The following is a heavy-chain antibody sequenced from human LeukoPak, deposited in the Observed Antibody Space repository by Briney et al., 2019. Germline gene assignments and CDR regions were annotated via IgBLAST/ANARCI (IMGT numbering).Heavy chain of an antibody. D-gene: IGHD5-12*01. CDR3: ARIGYVGAFDI. Sequence: SETLSLTCTVSGGSISSGGYSWSWIRQHPGKGLEWIGYIYYSGSTYYNPSLKSRVTISVDTSKNQFSLKLGSVTAADTAVYYCARIGYVGAFDIWGQGTMVTVSS. CDR1: GGSISSGGYS. V-gene: IGHV4-31*03. J-gene: IGHJ3*02. CDR2: IYYSGST.